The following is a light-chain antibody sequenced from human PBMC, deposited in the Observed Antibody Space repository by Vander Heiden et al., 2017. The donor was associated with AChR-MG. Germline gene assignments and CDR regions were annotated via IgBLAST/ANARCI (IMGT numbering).Light chain of an antibody. CDR2: RNN. J-gene: IGLJ3*02. Sequence: QSVLTQPPSASGPPGQRVTISCSGSSSNIGSNYVYWYQQLPGTAPKLLIDRNNQRPSGVPDRFSGSKSGTSASLAISGLRSEDEADYYCATWDDSLSGPVFGGGTKLTVL. CDR3: ATWDDSLSGPV. CDR1: SSNIGSNY. V-gene: IGLV1-47*01.